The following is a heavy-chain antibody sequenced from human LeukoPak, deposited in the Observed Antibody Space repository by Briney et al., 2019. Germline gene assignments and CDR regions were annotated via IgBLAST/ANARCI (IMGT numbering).Heavy chain of an antibody. D-gene: IGHD3-22*01. CDR3: ARYGGAYDSSGYSY. V-gene: IGHV1-69*05. CDR2: IIPIFGTT. J-gene: IGHJ4*02. Sequence: SVKVSCKASGGIVNSYAISWVRQAPGQGLEWMGRIIPIFGTTNYAQKFQGRVTITTDESTGTAYMELSSPRSEDTAVYYCARYGGAYDSSGYSYWGQGTLVTVSS. CDR1: GGIVNSYA.